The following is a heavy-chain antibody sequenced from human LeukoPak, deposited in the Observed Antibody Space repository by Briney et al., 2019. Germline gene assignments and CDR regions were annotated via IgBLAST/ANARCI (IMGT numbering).Heavy chain of an antibody. CDR2: VSYSGST. CDR1: HGSLSGHY. V-gene: IGHV4-59*11. CDR3: ARVGDYALKD. D-gene: IGHD3-16*01. J-gene: IGHJ4*02. Sequence: SETLSLTCTVSHGSLSGHYWSWIRQPPGRGLESIGFVSYSGSTNYNPSLKGRVTMSVDTSKNQFPLKLTSVTAADTAVYYCARVGDYALKDWGQGTLVTVSS.